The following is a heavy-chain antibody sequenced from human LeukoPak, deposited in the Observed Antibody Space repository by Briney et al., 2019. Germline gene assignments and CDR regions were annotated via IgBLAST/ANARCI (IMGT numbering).Heavy chain of an antibody. CDR1: GYTFTSYY. V-gene: IGHV1-46*03. J-gene: IGHJ3*02. CDR3: AGDWPTMGDAFDI. D-gene: IGHD3-10*01. CDR2: INPSGGST. Sequence: ASVKVSCKASGYTFTSYYMHWVRQAPGQGLEWMGIINPSGGSTSYAQKFQGRVTMTRDTSTSTVYMELSSLRSEDTAVYYCAGDWPTMGDAFDIWGQGTMVTVSS.